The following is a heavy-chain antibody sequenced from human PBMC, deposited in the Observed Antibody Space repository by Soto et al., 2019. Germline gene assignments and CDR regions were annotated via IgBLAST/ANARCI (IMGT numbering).Heavy chain of an antibody. J-gene: IGHJ4*02. V-gene: IGHV3-30*18. CDR3: AKTGSGWYIFDY. D-gene: IGHD6-19*01. CDR2: ISYDGSKK. CDR1: GFSFSSYG. Sequence: GGSLRLSCAASGFSFSSYGMHWVRQAPGKGLEWVAVISYDGSKKYYADSVKGRFTISRDNSKNTQYLQMNSLRAEDTAVYYCAKTGSGWYIFDYWGQGTLVTVSS.